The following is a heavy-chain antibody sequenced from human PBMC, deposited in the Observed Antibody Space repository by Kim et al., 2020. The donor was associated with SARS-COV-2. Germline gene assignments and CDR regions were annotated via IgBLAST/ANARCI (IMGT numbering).Heavy chain of an antibody. V-gene: IGHV6-1*01. CDR3: ARDGYSSGWTPRYFDL. J-gene: IGHJ2*01. Sequence: SQTLSLTCAISGDSVSSNSAAWNWIRQSPSRGLEWLGRTYYRSKWYNDYAVSVKSRITINPDTSKNQFSLQLNSVTPEDTAVYYCARDGYSSGWTPRYFDLWGRGTLVTVSS. CDR2: TYYRSKWYN. CDR1: GDSVSSNSAA. D-gene: IGHD6-19*01.